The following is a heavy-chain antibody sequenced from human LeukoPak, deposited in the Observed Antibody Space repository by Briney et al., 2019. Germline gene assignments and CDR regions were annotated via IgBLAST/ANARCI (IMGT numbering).Heavy chain of an antibody. Sequence: GGSLRLSCAASGFTFSDYYMSWIRQAPGKGLEWVSYISSSSSYTNYADSVKGRFTISRDNAKNSLYLQMNSLRAEDTAVYYCARDWDDILTGPPGYWGQGTLVTVSS. CDR3: ARDWDDILTGPPGY. V-gene: IGHV3-11*05. CDR1: GFTFSDYY. CDR2: ISSSSSYT. J-gene: IGHJ4*02. D-gene: IGHD3-9*01.